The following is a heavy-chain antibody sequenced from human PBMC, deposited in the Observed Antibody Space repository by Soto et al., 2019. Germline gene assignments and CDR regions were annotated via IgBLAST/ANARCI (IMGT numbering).Heavy chain of an antibody. J-gene: IGHJ2*01. CDR3: ASPTVTTAGWYLDL. V-gene: IGHV1-18*01. CDR2: IGTYDGNT. Sequence: VSVKVSCKASGYTFISYGIAWVRQAPGQGLEWMGWIGTYDGNTKYAQKFQGRVTMTEDTSTDPAYMELRSLRSEDTAVYYWASPTVTTAGWYLDLWGRGTLVTVSS. D-gene: IGHD4-17*01. CDR1: GYTFISYG.